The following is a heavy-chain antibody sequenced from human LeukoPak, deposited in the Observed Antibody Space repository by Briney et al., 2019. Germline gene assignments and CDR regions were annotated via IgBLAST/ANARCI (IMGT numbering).Heavy chain of an antibody. Sequence: ASVKVSCKASGYTFTSYDINWVRQATGQGLEWMGWMNPNSGNTGYAQKFQGTVTMTRNTSINTAYMELSSLRSEDTAVYYCARAPEWGKSNYYYYMDVWGKGTTVTVSS. CDR1: GYTFTSYD. J-gene: IGHJ6*03. CDR2: MNPNSGNT. D-gene: IGHD1-26*01. CDR3: ARAPEWGKSNYYYYMDV. V-gene: IGHV1-8*01.